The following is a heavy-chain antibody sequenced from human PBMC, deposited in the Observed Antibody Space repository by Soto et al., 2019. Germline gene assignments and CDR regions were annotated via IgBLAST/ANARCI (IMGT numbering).Heavy chain of an antibody. D-gene: IGHD5-12*01. J-gene: IGHJ4*02. V-gene: IGHV1-24*01. Sequence: QVQLVQSGAEVKKPAASVKVSCKVSGYTLTELSIHWVRQAPGKGLEWMGGFDPEDGETIYAQKFQGRVTMTEDTSTDTAYMELSSLRSEDTAVYYYATGRATMAGTAESDYWGQGTLVTVSS. CDR2: FDPEDGET. CDR1: GYTLTELS. CDR3: ATGRATMAGTAESDY.